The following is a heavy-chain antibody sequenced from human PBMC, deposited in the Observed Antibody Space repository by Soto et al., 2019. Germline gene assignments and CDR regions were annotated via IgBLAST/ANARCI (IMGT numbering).Heavy chain of an antibody. V-gene: IGHV4-30-4*01. J-gene: IGHJ4*02. CDR1: GGSISSGDYY. CDR3: ASSNWQFYFDY. D-gene: IGHD7-27*01. Sequence: PSETLSLTCTVSGGSISSGDYYWSWIRQPPGKGLEWIGYIYYSGSTYYNPSLKSRVTISVDTSKNQFSLKLSSVTAADTAVYYCASSNWQFYFDYWGQGXLVTVHS. CDR2: IYYSGST.